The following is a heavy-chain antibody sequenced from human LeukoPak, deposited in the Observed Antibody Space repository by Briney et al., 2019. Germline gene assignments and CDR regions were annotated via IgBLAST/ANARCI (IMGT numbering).Heavy chain of an antibody. V-gene: IGHV1-69*05. Sequence: SVKVSCKASGGTFSSYAISWVRQAPGQGLEWMGGIIPIFGTANYAQKFQGRVTITTDESTSTAYMELSSLRSEDTAVYYCARDFDRHWLGTGVSAFGIWGQGTMVTVSS. CDR2: IIPIFGTA. CDR3: ARDFDRHWLGTGVSAFGI. J-gene: IGHJ3*02. D-gene: IGHD3-9*01. CDR1: GGTFSSYA.